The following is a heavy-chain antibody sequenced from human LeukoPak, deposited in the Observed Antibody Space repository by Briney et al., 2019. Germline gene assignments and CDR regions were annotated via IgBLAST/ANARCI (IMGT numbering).Heavy chain of an antibody. Sequence: SETLSLTCTVSGGSISSYYWSWIRQPPGKGLEWIGYIYYSGSTNYNPSLKSRVTISVDTSKNQFSLKLNSVTAADTAVYYCARQEIGLRSFDPWGQGTLVTVSS. CDR3: ARQEIGLRSFDP. CDR2: IYYSGST. J-gene: IGHJ5*02. V-gene: IGHV4-59*01. CDR1: GGSISSYY. D-gene: IGHD3/OR15-3a*01.